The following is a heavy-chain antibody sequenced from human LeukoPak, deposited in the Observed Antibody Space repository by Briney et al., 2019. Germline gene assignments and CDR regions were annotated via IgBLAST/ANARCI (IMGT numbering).Heavy chain of an antibody. CDR2: ISSSGSGSNT. CDR3: HEFSSSWRGFDY. D-gene: IGHD6-13*01. CDR1: EFSFNNYA. J-gene: IGHJ4*02. V-gene: IGHV3-23*01. Sequence: GGSLRLSCAASEFSFNNYAMSWVRQAPGKGLEWVSGISSSGSGSNTYYADSVKGRFTISRDTSKNTVYLHMNSLRVEDTAVYYCHEFSSSWRGFDYWGQGTLVTVSS.